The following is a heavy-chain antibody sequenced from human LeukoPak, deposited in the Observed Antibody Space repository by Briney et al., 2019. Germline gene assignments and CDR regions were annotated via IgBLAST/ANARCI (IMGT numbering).Heavy chain of an antibody. CDR3: ARDSETSGFDY. V-gene: IGHV3-7*04. CDR1: GFAFSSDW. CDR2: INQDGSGK. Sequence: GGSLRPSCTASGFAFSSDWMTWVRQAPGKGLEWVANINQDGSGKYYVNSVKGRFTISRDNAENSLFLQMNSLTAEDTAVYFCARDSETSGFDYWGQGTLVTVFS. J-gene: IGHJ4*02.